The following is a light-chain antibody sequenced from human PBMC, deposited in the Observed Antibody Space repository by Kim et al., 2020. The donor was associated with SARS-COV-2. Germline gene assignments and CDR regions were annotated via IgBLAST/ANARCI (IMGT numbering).Light chain of an antibody. CDR3: CSYAGTYTWV. CDR2: DVT. CDR1: SSVIGAYDY. V-gene: IGLV2-11*03. Sequence: QTVTLSGTGTSSVIGAYDYVSWFQQHPGKAPRLMIYDVTKSPSGVPDRFSGSKSVNTASLIISGLQAEDEAAYYCCSYAGTYTWVFGGGTKLTVL. J-gene: IGLJ3*02.